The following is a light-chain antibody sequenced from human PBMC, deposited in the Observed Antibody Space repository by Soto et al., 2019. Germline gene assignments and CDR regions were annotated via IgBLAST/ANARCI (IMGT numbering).Light chain of an antibody. CDR3: SSYTRSSPDV. CDR1: SSDVGGYNY. CDR2: DVS. J-gene: IGLJ1*01. Sequence: QSALTQPASVSGSPRQSITISCTGTSSDVGGYNYVSWYQQHPGKVPKLMIYDVSNRPSGVSNRFSGSKSGNTASLTISALQAEDEADYYCSSYTRSSPDVFATGTKLTVL. V-gene: IGLV2-14*01.